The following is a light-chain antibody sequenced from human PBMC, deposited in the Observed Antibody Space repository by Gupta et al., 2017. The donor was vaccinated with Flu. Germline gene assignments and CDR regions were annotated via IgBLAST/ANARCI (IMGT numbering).Light chain of an antibody. CDR1: QNVLYSSNNKNY. Sequence: DIVMTQSPDSLAVPLGERATINCKSSQNVLYSSNNKNYFAWYQQKVGQPPKLLIYWASTRESGVPDRFSGRGSGTNFTLTISRLQAEDVAVYYCQQEYSSPNTFGGGTKVEIK. J-gene: IGKJ4*01. V-gene: IGKV4-1*01. CDR2: WAS. CDR3: QQEYSSPNT.